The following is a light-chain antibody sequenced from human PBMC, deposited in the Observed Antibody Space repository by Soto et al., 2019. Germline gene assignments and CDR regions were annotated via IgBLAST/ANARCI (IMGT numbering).Light chain of an antibody. CDR1: QSVSSN. V-gene: IGKV3-15*01. CDR3: QHGGT. CDR2: GAS. Sequence: EIVMTQSPATLSVSPGERATLSCRASQSVSSNLAWYQQKPGQAPRLLIYGASTRATGIPARFSGSGSGTECTRTVSSRQSEYFAVYYCQHGGTFGQGTKVEIK. J-gene: IGKJ1*01.